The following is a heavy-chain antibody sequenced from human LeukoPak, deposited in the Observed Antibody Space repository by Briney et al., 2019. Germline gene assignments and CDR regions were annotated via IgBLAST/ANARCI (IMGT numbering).Heavy chain of an antibody. CDR2: IWYDGSNK. CDR3: AREGGEYSSSSVCAY. D-gene: IGHD6-6*01. Sequence: YPGGSLRLSCAASGFTFSSYGMHWVRQAPGKGLEWVAVIWYDGSNKYYADSVKGRFTISRDNSKNTLYLQMNSLRAEDTAVYYCAREGGEYSSSSVCAYWGQGTLVTVSS. J-gene: IGHJ4*02. V-gene: IGHV3-33*01. CDR1: GFTFSSYG.